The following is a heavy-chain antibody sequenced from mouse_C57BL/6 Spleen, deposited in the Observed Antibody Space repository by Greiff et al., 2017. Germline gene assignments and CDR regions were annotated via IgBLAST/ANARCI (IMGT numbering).Heavy chain of an antibody. Sequence: VQLQQPGAELVKPGASVKLSCNASGYTFTSYWMTWVKQRPGQGLEWIGDIYPSSGSTNYNEKCNSKDTMTVDTASSTAYMQLSILRSEDSAVYYCARCRYGSCYVGYWGQGTTLTVSS. J-gene: IGHJ2*01. CDR2: IYPSSGST. CDR1: GYTFTSYW. D-gene: IGHD1-1*01. CDR3: ARCRYGSCYVGY. V-gene: IGHV1-55*01.